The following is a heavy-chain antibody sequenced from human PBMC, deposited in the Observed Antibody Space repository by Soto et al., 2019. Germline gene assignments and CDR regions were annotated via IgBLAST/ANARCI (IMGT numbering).Heavy chain of an antibody. V-gene: IGHV3-30*18. CDR1: GFTFSSYG. CDR2: ISYDGSNK. CDR3: AKDLGFSAYYYDSSGSDFDY. J-gene: IGHJ4*02. D-gene: IGHD3-22*01. Sequence: QVQLVEAGGGVVQPGRSLRLSCAASGFTFSSYGMHWVRQAPGKGLEWVAVISYDGSNKYYADSVKGRFTISRDNSKNQLYLQMNSLRAEDTAVYYCAKDLGFSAYYYDSSGSDFDYWGQGTLVTVSS.